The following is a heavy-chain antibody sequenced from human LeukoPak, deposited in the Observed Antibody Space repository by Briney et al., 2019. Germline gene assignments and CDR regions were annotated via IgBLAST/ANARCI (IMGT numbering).Heavy chain of an antibody. D-gene: IGHD5/OR15-5a*01. V-gene: IGHV3-53*01. CDR1: GFTVSSNY. J-gene: IGHJ4*02. CDR3: ARAIYAGGFDY. CDR2: IYSGGST. Sequence: GGSLRLSCAASGFTVSSNYMSWVRQAPGKGLGWVSVIYSGGSTYYADSVKGRFTISRDNSKNTLYLQMNSLRAEDTAVYYCARAIYAGGFDYWGQGTLVTVSS.